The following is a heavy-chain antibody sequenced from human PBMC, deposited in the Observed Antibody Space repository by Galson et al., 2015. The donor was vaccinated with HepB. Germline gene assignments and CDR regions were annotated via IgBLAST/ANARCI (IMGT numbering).Heavy chain of an antibody. Sequence: SVKVSCKASGYTFTSYAMHWVRQAPGQSLEWMGWINTANGNTKYSQKFQGRVTIARDTSATTAYMELRSLRSEDTAVYYCARDLVAGTPFGYWGQGTLVTVSS. CDR3: ARDLVAGTPFGY. J-gene: IGHJ4*02. CDR1: GYTFTSYA. CDR2: INTANGNT. V-gene: IGHV1-3*04. D-gene: IGHD6-19*01.